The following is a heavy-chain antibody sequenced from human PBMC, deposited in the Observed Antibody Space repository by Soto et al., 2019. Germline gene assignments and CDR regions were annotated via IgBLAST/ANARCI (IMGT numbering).Heavy chain of an antibody. CDR2: ITDSAGST. D-gene: IGHD3-16*01. J-gene: IGHJ6*02. Sequence: GSLRVSCTASVLTWSAYATTWHCCVRQAPGKGLEWVSSITDSAGSTYYADSVRGRFAFSRDNSKTTVYLQMNSLRAEDTAVYFCTCGGVSIMDVWGQGTTVSVSS. CDR3: TCGGVSIMDV. V-gene: IGHV3-23*01. CDR1: VLTWSAYA.